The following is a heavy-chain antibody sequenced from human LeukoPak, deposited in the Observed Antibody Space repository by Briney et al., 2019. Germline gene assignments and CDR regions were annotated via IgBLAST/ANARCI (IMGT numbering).Heavy chain of an antibody. V-gene: IGHV4-59*01. CDR3: ARGSLRPEYFQH. Sequence: PSETLSLTCTVSGGSISSYYCSWIRQPPGKGLEWIGYIYYSGSTNYNPSLKSRVTISVDTSKNQFSLKLSSVTAADTAVYYCARGSLRPEYFQHWGQGTLVTVSS. J-gene: IGHJ1*01. CDR2: IYYSGST. CDR1: GGSISSYY.